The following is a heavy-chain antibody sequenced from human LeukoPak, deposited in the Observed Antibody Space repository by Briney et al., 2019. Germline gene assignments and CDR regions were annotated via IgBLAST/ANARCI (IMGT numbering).Heavy chain of an antibody. Sequence: ASVKVSCKASGYTFTDFYVHWVRQAPGQGLEWMGWTNPKSGGKNYAQKFQDRVTMTRDTTIRTAYMELSTLRSDDTAVYYCARGSHSGGPIPNFDYWGQGTLVTVSS. V-gene: IGHV1-2*02. CDR2: TNPKSGGK. D-gene: IGHD3-16*01. CDR1: GYTFTDFY. CDR3: ARGSHSGGPIPNFDY. J-gene: IGHJ4*02.